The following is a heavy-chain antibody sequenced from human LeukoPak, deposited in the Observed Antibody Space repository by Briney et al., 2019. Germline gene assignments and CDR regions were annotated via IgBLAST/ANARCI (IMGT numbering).Heavy chain of an antibody. CDR2: IKSKTDGGTT. D-gene: IGHD3-16*01. CDR1: GFTFSNAW. CDR3: TTEGELEDEYYFDY. V-gene: IGHV3-15*01. Sequence: GGSLRLSCAASGFTFSNAWMSWVRQAPGKGLEWVGRIKSKTDGGTTDYAAPVKGRFTISRDDSKNTLYLQMNSLKTEDTAVYYCTTEGELEDEYYFDYWGQGTLVTVSS. J-gene: IGHJ4*02.